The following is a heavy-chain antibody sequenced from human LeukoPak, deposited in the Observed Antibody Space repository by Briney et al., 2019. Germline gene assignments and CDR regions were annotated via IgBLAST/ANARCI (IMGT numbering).Heavy chain of an antibody. CDR3: ARAPSEIGGYYPEYFRH. J-gene: IGHJ1*01. Sequence: PGGSLRLSCAAAGLAFSSYWMHWVRQAPGKGLVWVSRIKSDGRTNYADSVKGRFTISRDNAKNTVSLQMNSLRAEDTGVYSFARAPSEIGGYYPEYFRHWGQGTLVTVSS. V-gene: IGHV3-74*01. CDR1: GLAFSSYW. D-gene: IGHD3-22*01. CDR2: IKSDGRT.